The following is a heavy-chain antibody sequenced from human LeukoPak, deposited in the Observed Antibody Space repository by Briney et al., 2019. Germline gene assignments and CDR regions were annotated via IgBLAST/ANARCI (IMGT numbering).Heavy chain of an antibody. Sequence: KASETLSLTCTVSGYSISSGYYWGWIRQPAGKGLEWIGRIYTSGSTNYNPSLKSRVTISVDTSKNQFSLKLSSVTAADTAVYYCARVAKGSGSVDVWGKGTTVTISS. J-gene: IGHJ6*04. D-gene: IGHD3-10*01. CDR2: IYTSGST. V-gene: IGHV4-61*02. CDR1: GYSISSGYY. CDR3: ARVAKGSGSVDV.